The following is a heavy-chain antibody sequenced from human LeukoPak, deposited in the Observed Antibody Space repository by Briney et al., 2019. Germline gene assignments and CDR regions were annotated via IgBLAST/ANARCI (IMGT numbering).Heavy chain of an antibody. CDR2: ISSSGSTI. V-gene: IGHV3-48*03. J-gene: IGHJ4*02. CDR1: GFTFSSYE. CDR3: AKDHEDSSSNY. D-gene: IGHD6-13*01. Sequence: GGSLRLSCAASGFTFSSYEMNWVRQAPGKGLEWVSYISSSGSTIYYADSVKGRFTISRDNSKNTLYLQMNSLRAEDTAVYYCAKDHEDSSSNYWGQGTLVTVSS.